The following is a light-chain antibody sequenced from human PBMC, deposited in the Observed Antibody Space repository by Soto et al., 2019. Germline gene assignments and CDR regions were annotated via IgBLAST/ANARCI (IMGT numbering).Light chain of an antibody. Sequence: IQMTQSPSSLSASVGDRVTITCRATQSISNYVNWYQQKPGKVPKLLIYAASSLASGVPSRFSGRGSGTDFTLTISSLPPEDSATYYCQQSYVARTFGQGTKAEVK. CDR3: QQSYVART. CDR2: AAS. J-gene: IGKJ1*01. CDR1: QSISNY. V-gene: IGKV1-39*01.